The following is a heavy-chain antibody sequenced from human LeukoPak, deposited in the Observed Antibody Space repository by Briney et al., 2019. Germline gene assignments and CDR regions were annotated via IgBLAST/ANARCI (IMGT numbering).Heavy chain of an antibody. CDR3: ARGYRGSYDYFDY. J-gene: IGHJ4*02. CDR1: GGSISSYY. CDR2: IYYSGST. Sequence: SETLSLTCTVSGGSISSYYWSWIRQPPGKGLEWIGYIYYSGSTNYNPSLKSRVTISVDTSKNQFSLKLSSVTAADTAVYYCARGYRGSYDYFDYWGQGTLVTVSS. V-gene: IGHV4-59*01. D-gene: IGHD1-26*01.